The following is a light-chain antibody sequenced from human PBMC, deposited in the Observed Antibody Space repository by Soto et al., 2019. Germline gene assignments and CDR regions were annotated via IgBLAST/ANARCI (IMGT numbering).Light chain of an antibody. J-gene: IGKJ5*01. CDR1: QGISSY. CDR2: AAS. Sequence: DIQLTQSPSFLSASVGDRVTITCRASQGISSYLAWYQQKPGKAPKFLIYAASTLRGGVPSRFSGSGSRTEFTLTISSLQPEDFATYYCQGLNDYPITFGQGTLLEIK. CDR3: QGLNDYPIT. V-gene: IGKV1-9*01.